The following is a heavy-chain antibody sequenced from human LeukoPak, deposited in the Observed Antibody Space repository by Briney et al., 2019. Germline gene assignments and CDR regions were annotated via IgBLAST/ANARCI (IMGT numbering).Heavy chain of an antibody. CDR2: IYTSGST. D-gene: IGHD2-8*01. Sequence: IGYIYTSGSTNYNPSLKSRVTISVDTSKNQFSLKLSSVTAADTAVYYCARILRPEDAFDIWGQGTMVTVSS. V-gene: IGHV4-4*09. J-gene: IGHJ3*02. CDR3: ARILRPEDAFDI.